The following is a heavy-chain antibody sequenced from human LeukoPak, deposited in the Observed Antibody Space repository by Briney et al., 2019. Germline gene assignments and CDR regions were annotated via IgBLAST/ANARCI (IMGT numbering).Heavy chain of an antibody. Sequence: ASVKVSCKASGYTFTSYDINWVRQATGQGLEWMGWMNPNSGNTGYAQKFQGRVTMTRNTSISTAYMELSSLRSEDTAVYYCAIQSNKPYSSFDYWAQGTLVPAPS. J-gene: IGHJ4*02. CDR2: MNPNSGNT. CDR1: GYTFTSYD. CDR3: AIQSNKPYSSFDY. V-gene: IGHV1-8*01. D-gene: IGHD5-18*01.